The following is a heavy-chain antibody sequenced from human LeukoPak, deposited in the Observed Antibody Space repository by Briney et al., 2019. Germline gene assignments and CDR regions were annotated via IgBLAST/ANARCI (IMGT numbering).Heavy chain of an antibody. CDR1: GFTFKTYA. V-gene: IGHV3-23*01. J-gene: IGHJ4*02. CDR3: AKDAQGLVRGGIYFDF. Sequence: GGSLRLSCAASGFTFKTYAMTWVRQVPGKGPEWVSSMSGSGSSTDYADSVKGRFTISRDNSKNTLYLQMNSLRAEDTALYYCAKDAQGLVRGGIYFDFWGQGSLVTVSS. D-gene: IGHD6-19*01. CDR2: MSGSGSST.